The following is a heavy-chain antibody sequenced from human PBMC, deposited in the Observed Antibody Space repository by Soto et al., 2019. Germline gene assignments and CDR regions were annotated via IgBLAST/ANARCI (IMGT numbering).Heavy chain of an antibody. V-gene: IGHV3-23*01. CDR1: GFTFSSYA. CDR3: EKCIGISRVGADV. D-gene: IGHD1-1*01. Sequence: PGGSLRLSCAASGFTFSSYAMSWVRQAPGKGLEWVSGVSDSGESTYYADSVKGRFTISRDNSKNTLSLQMNSLRAEDTAAYFCEKCIGISRVGADVWGQGTTVTVSS. CDR2: VSDSGEST. J-gene: IGHJ6*02.